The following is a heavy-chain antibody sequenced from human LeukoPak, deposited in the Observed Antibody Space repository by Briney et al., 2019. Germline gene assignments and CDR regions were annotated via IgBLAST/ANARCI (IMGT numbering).Heavy chain of an antibody. J-gene: IGHJ3*02. CDR1: GGSISSSSYY. V-gene: IGHV4-39*07. CDR3: ARYLPAFDI. CDR2: INHSGST. Sequence: SETLSLTCTVSGGSISSSSYYWSWIRQPPGKGLEWIGEINHSGSTNYNPSLKSRVTISVDTSKNQFSLKLSSVTAADTAVYYCARYLPAFDIWGQGTMVTVSS.